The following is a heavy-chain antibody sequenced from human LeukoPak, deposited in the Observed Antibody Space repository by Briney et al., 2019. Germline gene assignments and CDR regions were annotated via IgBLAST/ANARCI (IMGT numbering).Heavy chain of an antibody. CDR2: IFPGDSDT. CDR1: GYTFSIYW. CDR3: ARVVDYGDYRNGFLDY. D-gene: IGHD4-17*01. J-gene: IGHJ4*02. Sequence: GESLKISCKGSGYTFSIYWIGWVRQMPGKGLEWKGIIFPGDSDTRYSPSFQGQVTISVDKSINTAYLQWSSLKVSDTAMYYCARVVDYGDYRNGFLDYWGQGTLVTVSS. V-gene: IGHV5-51*01.